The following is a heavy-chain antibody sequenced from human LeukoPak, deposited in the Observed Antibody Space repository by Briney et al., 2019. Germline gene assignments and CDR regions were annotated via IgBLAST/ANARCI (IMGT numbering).Heavy chain of an antibody. CDR1: GFTFSSYW. CDR2: IKQDGSEK. CDR3: AREVGFWSGYWYYFDY. J-gene: IGHJ4*02. V-gene: IGHV3-7*01. D-gene: IGHD3-3*01. Sequence: PGGPLRLSCAASGFTFSSYWMSWVRQAPGKGLEWVANIKQDGSEKYYVDSVKGRFTISRDNAKNSLYLQMNSLRAEDTAVYYCAREVGFWSGYWYYFDYWGQGTLVTVSS.